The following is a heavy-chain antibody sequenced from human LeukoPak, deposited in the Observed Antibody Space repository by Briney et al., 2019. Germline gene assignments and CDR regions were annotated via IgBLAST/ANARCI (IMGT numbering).Heavy chain of an antibody. J-gene: IGHJ4*02. CDR1: GVSFTGYY. D-gene: IGHD7-27*01. V-gene: IGHV4-34*01. CDR3: TRTSPGFPFDV. Sequence: SETLSLTCAVSGVSFTGYYWSWIRQPPGKGPEWIGEITHTGHTDYNPSLQSRVTISLDTSKNHFSLKVNFVTAADTAVYYCTRTSPGFPFDVWGQGTLVTVSS. CDR2: ITHTGHT.